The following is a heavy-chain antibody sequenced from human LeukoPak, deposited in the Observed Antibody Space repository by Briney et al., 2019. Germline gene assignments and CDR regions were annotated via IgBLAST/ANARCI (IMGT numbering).Heavy chain of an antibody. CDR3: AKEGSGWHFDY. J-gene: IGHJ4*02. CDR2: ISGSGSST. CDR1: GFTFSRYA. D-gene: IGHD6-19*01. V-gene: IGHV3-23*01. Sequence: GGSLRLSCAASGFTFSRYAMSWVRQAPGKGLEWVSGISGSGSSTYYTDSVKGRFTISRDNSKNTLYVQMNSLRAEDTAVYYCAKEGSGWHFDYWAREPWSPSPQ.